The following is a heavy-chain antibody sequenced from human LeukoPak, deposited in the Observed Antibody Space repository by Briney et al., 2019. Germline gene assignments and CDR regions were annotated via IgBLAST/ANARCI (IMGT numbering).Heavy chain of an antibody. CDR1: GYSISNDYY. CDR3: ARLSGAPVRHPIYHFDY. J-gene: IGHJ4*02. V-gene: IGHV4-38-2*01. D-gene: IGHD2-2*02. Sequence: SETLSLTCAVSGYSISNDYYWGWVRQPPGKGLEWIGNIYHSGSTYKNSSLKSRLTMSLDTSKNQFSLKLISVTAADTAMYYCARLSGAPVRHPIYHFDYWGQGTLVTVSS. CDR2: IYHSGST.